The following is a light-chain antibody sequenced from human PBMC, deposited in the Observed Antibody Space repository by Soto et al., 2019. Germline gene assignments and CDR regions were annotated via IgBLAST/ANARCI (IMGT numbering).Light chain of an antibody. CDR1: QRITSY. CDR2: DAT. Sequence: VVLTQSPAPLSLSPGERATLSCRASQRITSYLAWYQQKPGQANRLLIYDATNRVAGVPARFSGSRSGTDFTLTISTLQPEECAVYDGKQRSDWQYTVGQGTKVAIK. V-gene: IGKV3-11*01. CDR3: KQRSDWQYT. J-gene: IGKJ2*01.